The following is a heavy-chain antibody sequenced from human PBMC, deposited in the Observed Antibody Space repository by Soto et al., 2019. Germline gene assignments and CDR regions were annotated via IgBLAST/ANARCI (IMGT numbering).Heavy chain of an antibody. CDR2: RYYSEST. D-gene: IGHD2-15*01. CDR3: ARTKCSGGSCYSWSLVY. J-gene: IGHJ4*02. CDR1: GGSITTGGYY. V-gene: IGHV4-31*03. Sequence: SETLSLTCTVSGGSITTGGYYWSWIRQLPGKGLEWIGHRYYSESTYYNPSLKSRVSISLDTSKNQFSLKLSFVTAADTAMYYCARTKCSGGSCYSWSLVYWCQGPSVTVS.